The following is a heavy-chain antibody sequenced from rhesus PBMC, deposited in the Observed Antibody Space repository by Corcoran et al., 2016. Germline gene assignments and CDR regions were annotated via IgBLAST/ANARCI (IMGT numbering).Heavy chain of an antibody. V-gene: IGHV3S5*01. D-gene: IGHD6-25*01. CDR1: GFTFSSYA. Sequence: EVQLVETGGGLVQPGGSLKLSCAASGFTFSSYAMSWVRQSPGKGLVWFSAINRGGGSTYYAESVKGRFTISRDNSKNTLSLKMNSLRAEDTAVYYCAKAGGAAAVVWGQGVLVTVSS. CDR2: INRGGGST. CDR3: AKAGGAAAVV. J-gene: IGHJ4*01.